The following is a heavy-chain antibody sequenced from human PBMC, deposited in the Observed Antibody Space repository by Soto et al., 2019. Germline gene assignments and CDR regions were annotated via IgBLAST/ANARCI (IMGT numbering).Heavy chain of an antibody. J-gene: IGHJ6*02. CDR2: IYNSGST. CDR3: ATLPRLDGMDV. V-gene: IGHV4-30-4*01. CDR1: GGSISSGDYY. D-gene: IGHD6-25*01. Sequence: SETLSLTCTVSGGSISSGDYYWSWIRQPPGKGLEWIGHIYNSGSTYYKPSLKSRVIISVDTSKNQFSLKLSSVTAADTAVYFCATLPRLDGMDVWGQGTTVTVSS.